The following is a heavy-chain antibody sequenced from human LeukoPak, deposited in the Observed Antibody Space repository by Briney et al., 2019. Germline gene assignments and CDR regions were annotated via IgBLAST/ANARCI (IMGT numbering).Heavy chain of an antibody. CDR2: INPTGGST. CDR3: ARDHYHKIHSVMVTAPDY. Sequence: ASVKVSCKASGGTFSNYAISWVRQAPGEGLEWMGIINPTGGSTSYAQKFQGRVTMTRDTSTSTVYMELSSLRSEDTAVYYCARDHYHKIHSVMVTAPDYWGQGTLVIVSS. J-gene: IGHJ4*02. D-gene: IGHD2-21*02. CDR1: GGTFSNYA. V-gene: IGHV1-46*01.